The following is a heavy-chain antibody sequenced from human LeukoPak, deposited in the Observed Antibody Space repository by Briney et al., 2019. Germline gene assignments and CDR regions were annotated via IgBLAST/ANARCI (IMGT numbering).Heavy chain of an antibody. CDR2: INHSGST. D-gene: IGHD6-13*01. CDR3: ARALYSSSWYVRHYYYYMDV. Sequence: PSETLSLTCTVAGYSISSGYFWGWIRQPPGKGLEWIGEINHSGSTNYNPSLKSRVTISVDTSKNQFSLKLSSVTAADTAVYYCARALYSSSWYVRHYYYYMDVWGKGTTVTVSS. V-gene: IGHV4-38-2*02. J-gene: IGHJ6*03. CDR1: GYSISSGYF.